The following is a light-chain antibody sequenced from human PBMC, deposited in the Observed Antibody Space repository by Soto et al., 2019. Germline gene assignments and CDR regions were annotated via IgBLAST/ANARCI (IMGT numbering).Light chain of an antibody. V-gene: IGKV3-20*01. CDR1: QAVNTR. Sequence: EVVLTQSPAILSSYPGDRVTLSCRASQAVNTRLAWYQHKPGQAPRLLIYLTSNRAAGIPARFSGSGSGTDFTLTISRQEPDDFAVYSCQQYHNSATFGQGARLEI. CDR3: QQYHNSAT. J-gene: IGKJ5*01. CDR2: LTS.